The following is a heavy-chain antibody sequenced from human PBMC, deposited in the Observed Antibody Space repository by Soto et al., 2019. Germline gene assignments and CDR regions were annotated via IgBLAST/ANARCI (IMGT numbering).Heavy chain of an antibody. CDR3: ARDNDRPQLGGNYYYILDV. J-gene: IGHJ6*02. CDR1: GGTFRNSA. CDR2: IMPIFRTP. Sequence: QVQLEQSGAEVKKLGSSVRVSCKASGGTFRNSAIRWVRQAPGQGLEGMGGIMPIFRTPDYAQKFQGRVTITADESTTTAYMELSGLRSDDTAVYYCARDNDRPQLGGNYYYILDVWGQGTTVTVSS. V-gene: IGHV1-69*12. D-gene: IGHD1-1*01.